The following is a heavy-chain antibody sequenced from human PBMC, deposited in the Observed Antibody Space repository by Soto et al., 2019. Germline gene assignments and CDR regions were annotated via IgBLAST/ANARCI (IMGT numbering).Heavy chain of an antibody. J-gene: IGHJ6*02. CDR3: ARVESQSGYYYYGMDV. CDR1: GFTFSSYS. D-gene: IGHD6-25*01. Sequence: GSLRLSCAASGFTFSSYSMNWVRQAPGKGLEWASYISSSSTTYYADSVKGRFTISRDNAKDSVYLQMNSLRDEDTAVYFCARVESQSGYYYYGMDVWGQGTKVTVSS. CDR2: ISSSSTT. V-gene: IGHV3-48*02.